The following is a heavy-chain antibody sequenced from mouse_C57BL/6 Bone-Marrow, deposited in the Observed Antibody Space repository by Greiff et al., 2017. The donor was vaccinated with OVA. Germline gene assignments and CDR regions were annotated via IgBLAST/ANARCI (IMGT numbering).Heavy chain of an antibody. V-gene: IGHV3-6*01. J-gene: IGHJ3*01. Sequence: DVKLQESGPGLVKPSQSLSLTCSVTGYSITSGYYWNWIRQFPGNKLEWMGYISYDGSNNYNPSLKNRISITRDTSKNQFFLKLNSVTTEDTATYFCAVRQLRLVFAYWGQGTLVTVSA. CDR1: GYSITSGYY. D-gene: IGHD3-2*02. CDR2: ISYDGSN. CDR3: AVRQLRLVFAY.